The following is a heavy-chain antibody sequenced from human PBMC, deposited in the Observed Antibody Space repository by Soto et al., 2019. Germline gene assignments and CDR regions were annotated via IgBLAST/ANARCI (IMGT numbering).Heavy chain of an antibody. CDR2: IYSGGST. CDR3: ARVDYGDYGWYFDL. V-gene: IGHV3-53*01. D-gene: IGHD4-17*01. Sequence: GGSLRLSCAASGFTVSNNYMSWVRQAPGKGLEWVSVIYSGGSTSYADSVKGRFTISRDNSKNILYLQMNSLRAEDTAVYYCARVDYGDYGWYFDLWGRGTLVTVSS. CDR1: GFTVSNNY. J-gene: IGHJ2*01.